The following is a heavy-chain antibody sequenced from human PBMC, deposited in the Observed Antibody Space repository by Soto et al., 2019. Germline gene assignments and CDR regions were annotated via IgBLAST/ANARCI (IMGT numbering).Heavy chain of an antibody. D-gene: IGHD3-9*01. V-gene: IGHV3-23*01. CDR3: AKTTYYDILTGELEEYCFDY. CDR2: ISGSGGST. Sequence: EVQLLESGGGLVQPGGSLRLSCAASGFTFSSYAMSWVRQAPGKGLEWVSAISGSGGSTYYADSVKGRFTISRDNSKNTLYLQMNSLRAEDTAVYYCAKTTYYDILTGELEEYCFDYWGQGTLVTVSS. CDR1: GFTFSSYA. J-gene: IGHJ4*02.